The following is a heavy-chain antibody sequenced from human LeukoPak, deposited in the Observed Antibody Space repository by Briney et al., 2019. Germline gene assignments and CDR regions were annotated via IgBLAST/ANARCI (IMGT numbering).Heavy chain of an antibody. CDR1: GGTFSSYA. CDR2: FDPEDGDP. J-gene: IGHJ6*03. D-gene: IGHD3-16*02. Sequence: ASVKVSCKASGGTFSSYAISWVRQAPGKGLEWMGGFDPEDGDPLYPQRFKGRFTMTEDTSTNTFYMELSSLRSEDTAVYYCATVGLIGDRYYFYMDVWGKGTTVTVSS. CDR3: ATVGLIGDRYYFYMDV. V-gene: IGHV1-24*01.